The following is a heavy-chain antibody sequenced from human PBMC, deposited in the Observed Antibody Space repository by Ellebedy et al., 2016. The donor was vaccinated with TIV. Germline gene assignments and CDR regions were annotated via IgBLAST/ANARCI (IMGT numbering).Heavy chain of an antibody. D-gene: IGHD3-22*01. CDR3: ARLSRVYDSSGYNWFDP. Sequence: AASVKVSCKTSGYNFTSYGISWVRQAPGQRLEWMGWINAGNGNTKYSQKFQGRVTITRDTSASTAYMELSSLRSEDTAVYYCARLSRVYDSSGYNWFDPWGQGTLVTVSS. CDR2: INAGNGNT. CDR1: GYNFTSYG. V-gene: IGHV1-3*01. J-gene: IGHJ5*02.